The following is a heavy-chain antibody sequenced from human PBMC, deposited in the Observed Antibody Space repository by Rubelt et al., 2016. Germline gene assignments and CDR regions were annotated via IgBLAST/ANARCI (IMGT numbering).Heavy chain of an antibody. D-gene: IGHD2-2*01. CDR1: GGSISSSSYY. V-gene: IGHV4-39*01. Sequence: QLQLQESGPGLVKPSETLSLTCTVSGGSISSSSYYWGWIRQPPGKGLEWIGYIYYSGSTYYNPSLKSRCTISVDTSKNQFSLKLSAVTAADTAVYYCARTGPSRNYMDVWGKGTTVTVSS. CDR2: IYYSGST. CDR3: ARTGPSRNYMDV. J-gene: IGHJ6*03.